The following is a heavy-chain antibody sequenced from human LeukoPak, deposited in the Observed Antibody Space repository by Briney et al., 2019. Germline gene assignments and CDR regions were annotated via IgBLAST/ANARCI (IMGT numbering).Heavy chain of an antibody. CDR2: IYSGGST. CDR1: EFSVGSNY. J-gene: IGHJ4*02. Sequence: GGSLRLSCAASEFSVGSNYMTWVRQAPGKGLEWVSLIYSGGSTYYADSVKGRFTISRDNSKNTLYLQMNSLRAEDTAVYYCAKEDLLVGTTSRQLDYWGQGTLVTVSS. CDR3: AKEDLLVGTTSRQLDY. D-gene: IGHD1-26*01. V-gene: IGHV3-66*01.